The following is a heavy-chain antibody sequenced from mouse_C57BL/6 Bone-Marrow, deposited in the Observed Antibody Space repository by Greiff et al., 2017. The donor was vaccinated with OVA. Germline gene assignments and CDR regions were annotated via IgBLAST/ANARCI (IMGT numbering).Heavy chain of an antibody. Sequence: QVQLQQPGAELVMPGASVKLSCKASGYTFTSYWMHWVKQRPGPGLEWIGEIDPSDSYTNYNQKFKGKSTLTVDKSSSTAYMQLSSLTSEDSAVYYCARIYYYGSSSSYYAMDYWGQGTSVTVSS. V-gene: IGHV1-69*01. CDR1: GYTFTSYW. D-gene: IGHD1-1*01. J-gene: IGHJ4*01. CDR2: IDPSDSYT. CDR3: ARIYYYGSSSSYYAMDY.